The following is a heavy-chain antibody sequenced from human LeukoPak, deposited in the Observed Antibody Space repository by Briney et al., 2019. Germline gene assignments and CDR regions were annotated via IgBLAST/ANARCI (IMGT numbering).Heavy chain of an antibody. Sequence: GASVKVSCKVSGYALGDLSIHWVRQAPGQGLEWMGWINPNSGGTNYAQKFQGRVTMTRDTSISTAYMELSRLRSDDTAVYYCARERIVVVPAAIGYWGQGTLVTVSS. CDR3: ARERIVVVPAAIGY. V-gene: IGHV1-2*02. CDR1: GYALGDLS. CDR2: INPNSGGT. J-gene: IGHJ4*02. D-gene: IGHD2-2*02.